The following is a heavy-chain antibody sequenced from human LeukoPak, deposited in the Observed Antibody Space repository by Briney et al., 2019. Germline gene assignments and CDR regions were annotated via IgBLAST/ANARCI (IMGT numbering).Heavy chain of an antibody. Sequence: ASVKVSCKASGYTFTGYYMNWVRQAPGQGLEWMGWINPNSGGTNYAQKFQGRVTMARDTSISTAYMELSRLRSDDTAVYYCAREISGSYSPYMDVWGKGTTVTVSS. CDR3: AREISGSYSPYMDV. V-gene: IGHV1-2*02. CDR2: INPNSGGT. J-gene: IGHJ6*03. CDR1: GYTFTGYY. D-gene: IGHD1-26*01.